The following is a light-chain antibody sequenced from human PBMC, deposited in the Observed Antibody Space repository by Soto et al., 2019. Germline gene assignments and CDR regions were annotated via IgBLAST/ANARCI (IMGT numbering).Light chain of an antibody. Sequence: QSALPQPASVSGSPGQSITISFTGTSSDVGGYNYVSWYQQHPGKAPKLMIYEVSNRPSGVSNRFSGSKSGNTASLTISGLQAEDEADYYCSSYTSSSTSVVFGGGTKLTVL. CDR1: SSDVGGYNY. CDR3: SSYTSSSTSVV. V-gene: IGLV2-14*01. J-gene: IGLJ2*01. CDR2: EVS.